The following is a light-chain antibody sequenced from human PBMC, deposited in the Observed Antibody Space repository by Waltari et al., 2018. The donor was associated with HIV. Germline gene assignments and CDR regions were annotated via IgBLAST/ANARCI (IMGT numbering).Light chain of an antibody. CDR1: SSDVGDYNS. CDR2: DVS. CDR3: CSYAGTFTYV. J-gene: IGLJ1*01. Sequence: QSALTQPRSVSGSPGQSVTISCTGTSSDVGDYNSVSWYQQHPVKAPKLMIYDVSKWPSGVPDRFTGSKSGNAASLTISGLHAEDEADYYCCSYAGTFTYVFGTGTKVTVL. V-gene: IGLV2-11*01.